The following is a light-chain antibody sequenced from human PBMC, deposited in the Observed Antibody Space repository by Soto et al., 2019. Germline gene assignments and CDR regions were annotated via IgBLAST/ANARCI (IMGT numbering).Light chain of an antibody. CDR3: QQRSSWPLT. J-gene: IGKJ4*01. V-gene: IGKV3-11*01. CDR1: QSVSSY. Sequence: EVVLTQSPATLSLSPGERATLSCRASQSVSSYFAWYQQKPGQAPRLLVHDASNRATGIPARFSGSGSGTDFTLTISSLEPEDFAVYYCQQRSSWPLTFGGGTKVEIK. CDR2: DAS.